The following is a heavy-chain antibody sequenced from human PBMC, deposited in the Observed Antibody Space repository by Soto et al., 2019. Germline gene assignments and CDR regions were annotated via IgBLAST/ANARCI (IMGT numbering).Heavy chain of an antibody. CDR1: GFAFSSYW. J-gene: IGHJ6*02. CDR3: ARERYFDWLLFSMDV. CDR2: IKQDGSEK. V-gene: IGHV3-7*01. D-gene: IGHD3-9*01. Sequence: PGGSLSLSCAASGFAFSSYWMSWVRQAPGKGPEWVANIKQDGSEKYYVDSVKGRFTISRDNAKNSLYLQMNSLRAEDTAVYYCARERYFDWLLFSMDVWGQGT.